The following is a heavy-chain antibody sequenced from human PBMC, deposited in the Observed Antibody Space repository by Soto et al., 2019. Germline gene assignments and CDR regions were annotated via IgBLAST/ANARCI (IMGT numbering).Heavy chain of an antibody. J-gene: IGHJ4*02. V-gene: IGHV3-7*01. CDR1: GFTFSTYW. Sequence: EVQLVESGGDLVQPGGSLRLSCAASGFTFSTYWMDWVRQAPGKGLEWVAKIKEDGSEKNYVDSVKGRFTISRDNAKTSLYLLMNSLRAGDTAVYYCARDRGYCSGGTCYSVLDYWGQGTLVTVTS. D-gene: IGHD2-15*01. CDR3: ARDRGYCSGGTCYSVLDY. CDR2: IKEDGSEK.